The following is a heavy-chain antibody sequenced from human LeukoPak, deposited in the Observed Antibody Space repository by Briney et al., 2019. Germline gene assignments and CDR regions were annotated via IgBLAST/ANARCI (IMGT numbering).Heavy chain of an antibody. CDR3: ACLTTADAFDI. CDR2: IYTSGST. Sequence: SETLSLTCTVSGGSFSIYYWSWIRQPAGKGLEWIGRIYTSGSTNYNPSLKSRVTMSVDTSKNQFSLKLSSVTAADTAVYYCACLTTADAFDIWGQGTMVTVSS. D-gene: IGHD3-22*01. V-gene: IGHV4-4*07. J-gene: IGHJ3*02. CDR1: GGSFSIYY.